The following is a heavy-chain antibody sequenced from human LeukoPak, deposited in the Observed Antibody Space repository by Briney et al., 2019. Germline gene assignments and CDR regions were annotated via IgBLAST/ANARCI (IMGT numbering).Heavy chain of an antibody. CDR3: ARVVERFLEWSPFDY. CDR1: GGSFSGYY. CDR2: INRGGST. Sequence: PSETLSLTCAVSGGSFSGYYWSWIRQPPGKGLEWIGEINRGGSTTYNPSLKSRVTISVDTSKNQFSLKLSSVTAADTAVYYCARVVERFLEWSPFDYWGQGTLVTVSS. V-gene: IGHV4-34*01. J-gene: IGHJ4*02. D-gene: IGHD3-3*01.